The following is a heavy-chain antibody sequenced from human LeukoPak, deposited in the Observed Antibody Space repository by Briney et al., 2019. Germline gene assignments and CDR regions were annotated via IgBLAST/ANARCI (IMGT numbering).Heavy chain of an antibody. J-gene: IGHJ2*01. CDR3: ARRAYYDSSGYHPTSGYFDL. CDR1: GGSMFNYY. Sequence: NTSETLSLTCTVSGGSMFNYYWNWIRQPPGKGLEWIGYIYVNGITNYSPSLRSRGTISIATSKNQFSLGLASVTAADTAIYYCARRAYYDSSGYHPTSGYFDLWGRGTLVSVS. V-gene: IGHV4-4*08. D-gene: IGHD3-22*01. CDR2: IYVNGIT.